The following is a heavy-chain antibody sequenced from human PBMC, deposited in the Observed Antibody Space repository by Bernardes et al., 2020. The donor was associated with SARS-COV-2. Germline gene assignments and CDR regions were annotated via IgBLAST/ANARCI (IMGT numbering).Heavy chain of an antibody. Sequence: GGSLRLSCAASGFSFSNYAMNWVRQAPGKGLEWVSAVIGSGNSTYYADSVKGRFTISRDNSKNTLYLQLKSLRAEDTALYYCARGPYCSGTTCYTMGAFDFWGQGTMVTVSS. CDR1: GFSFSNYA. D-gene: IGHD2-2*02. J-gene: IGHJ3*01. CDR3: ARGPYCSGTTCYTMGAFDF. CDR2: VIGSGNST. V-gene: IGHV3-23*01.